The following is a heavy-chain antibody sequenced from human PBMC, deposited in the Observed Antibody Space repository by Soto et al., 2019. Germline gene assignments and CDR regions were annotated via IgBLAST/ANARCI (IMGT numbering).Heavy chain of an antibody. CDR3: ARLILGATDAFDI. D-gene: IGHD1-26*01. CDR2: IYPGDSDT. CDR1: GYSFTNYW. J-gene: IGHJ3*02. Sequence: GESLKISCKGSGYSFTNYWIGWVRQMPGKGLEWMGIIYPGDSDTTYSPSLQGQVTISADKYITTAYLQWSSLKASDTAMYYCARLILGATDAFDIWGQGTMVTGS. V-gene: IGHV5-51*01.